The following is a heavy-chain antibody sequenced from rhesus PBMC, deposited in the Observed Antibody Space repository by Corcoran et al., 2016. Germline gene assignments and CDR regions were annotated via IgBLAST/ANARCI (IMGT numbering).Heavy chain of an antibody. V-gene: IGHV4-169*01. J-gene: IGHJ4*01. D-gene: IGHD3-16*01. CDR3: ARHEGYSCSYDYFDY. CDR2: NYGSGSST. Sequence: QLQLQESGPGLVKPSETLSVTCAVSGGSISSNYWSWIRQPPGKGLGWIGRNYGSGSSTNNNPSLKSRVTLSGDTTKNQLSLKLSSVTAADTAVYYCARHEGYSCSYDYFDYWGQGVLVTVSS. CDR1: GGSISSNY.